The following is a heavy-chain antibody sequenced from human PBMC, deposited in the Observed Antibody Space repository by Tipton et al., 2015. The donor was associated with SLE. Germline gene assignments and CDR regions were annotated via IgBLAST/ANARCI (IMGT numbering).Heavy chain of an antibody. D-gene: IGHD3-3*01. CDR2: FRSKAYGGTT. Sequence: SLRLSCTASGFTFGDYAMSWVGQAPGKGLEWVGFFRSKAYGGTTENAASVKGRFTISRDDSKSIAYLQMNSLKTEDTAVYYCTRSGGGITIFGGTYFDYWGQGTLVTVSS. V-gene: IGHV3-49*04. CDR1: GFTFGDYA. J-gene: IGHJ4*02. CDR3: TRSGGGITIFGGTYFDY.